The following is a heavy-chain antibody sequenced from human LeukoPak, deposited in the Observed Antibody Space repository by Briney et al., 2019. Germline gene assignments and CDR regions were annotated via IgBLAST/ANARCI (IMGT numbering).Heavy chain of an antibody. CDR3: AKHLDLTVVRGLTG. CDR2: VSGSGDST. Sequence: GGSPRLSCAASGFTFSSYAMSWVRQAPGMGLEWVSGVSGSGDSTYYADSVWGRFTISRDNSKNTLYLQMNSLRAEDTAVYYCAKHLDLTVVRGLTGWGQGTLVTVSS. CDR1: GFTFSSYA. J-gene: IGHJ4*02. V-gene: IGHV3-23*01. D-gene: IGHD4-23*01.